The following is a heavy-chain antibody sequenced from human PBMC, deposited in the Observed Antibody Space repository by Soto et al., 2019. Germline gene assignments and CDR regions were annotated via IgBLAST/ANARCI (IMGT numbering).Heavy chain of an antibody. CDR3: ARHDYGDYVYYGMDV. J-gene: IGHJ6*02. CDR2: IYYSGST. CDR1: GGSISSSSYY. Sequence: SETLSLTCTVSGGSISSSSYYWGWIRQPPGKGLEWIGSIYYSGSTYYNPSLKSRVTISVDTSKNQFSLKLSSVTAADTAVYYCARHDYGDYVYYGMDVWGQGTTVTVS. D-gene: IGHD4-17*01. V-gene: IGHV4-39*01.